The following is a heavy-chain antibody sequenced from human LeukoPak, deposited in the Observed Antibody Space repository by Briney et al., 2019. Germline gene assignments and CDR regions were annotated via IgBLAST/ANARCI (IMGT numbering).Heavy chain of an antibody. CDR2: ISYDGSNK. CDR1: GFTFSYYT. D-gene: IGHD3-22*01. CDR3: ARVLNYYDSSGYYFSY. V-gene: IGHV3-30-3*01. J-gene: IGHJ4*02. Sequence: HPGGSLRLSCAAPGFTFSYYTMHWVRQAPGKGLEWVAVISYDGSNKYYADSVKGRFTISRDNSKNTLYLQMNSLRAEDTAVYYCARVLNYYDSSGYYFSYWGQGTLVTVSS.